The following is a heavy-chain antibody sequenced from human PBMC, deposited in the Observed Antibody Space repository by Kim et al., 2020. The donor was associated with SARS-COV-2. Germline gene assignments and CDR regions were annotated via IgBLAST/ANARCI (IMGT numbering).Heavy chain of an antibody. CDR2: ST. V-gene: IGHV4-31*02. CDR3: ASTYSSGMDV. D-gene: IGHD2-21*01. Sequence: STYYNPSIKSRVTISVDTSKNQFSLKLSSVTAADTAVYYCASTYSSGMDVWGQGTTVTVSS. J-gene: IGHJ6*02.